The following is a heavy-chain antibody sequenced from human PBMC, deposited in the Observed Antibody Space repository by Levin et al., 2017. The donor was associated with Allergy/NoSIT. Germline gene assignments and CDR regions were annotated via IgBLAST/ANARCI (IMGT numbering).Heavy chain of an antibody. D-gene: IGHD4-17*01. CDR1: GFAFSSYA. J-gene: IGHJ3*02. CDR3: AKGTATTWTAFDI. V-gene: IGHV3-23*01. Sequence: SCAASGFAFSSYAMSWVRQTPGKGLEWVSTISDSGGNTYYADSVKGRFTISRDNSKNTLYLQMNSLRAEDTAVYYCAKGTATTWTAFDIRGQGTMVTVSS. CDR2: ISDSGGNT.